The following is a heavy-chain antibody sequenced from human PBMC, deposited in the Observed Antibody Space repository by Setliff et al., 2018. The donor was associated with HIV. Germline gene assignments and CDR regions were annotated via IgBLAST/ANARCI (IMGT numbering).Heavy chain of an antibody. CDR2: NNYNGNT. Sequence: KPSETLSLTCTVSGDSVRNYYWSWIRQPPERGLDYIGYNNYNGNTNYNPSLKSRVTMSVDTSKNQISLKLRSVTAADTAIYYCARGYAFDIWGQGTMVTVSS. CDR3: ARGYAFDI. J-gene: IGHJ3*02. V-gene: IGHV4-59*02. CDR1: GDSVRNYY.